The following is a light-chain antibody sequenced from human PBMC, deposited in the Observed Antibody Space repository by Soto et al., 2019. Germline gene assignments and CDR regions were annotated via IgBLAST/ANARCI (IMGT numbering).Light chain of an antibody. CDR2: DTS. V-gene: IGLV7-46*01. CDR1: TGAVTSGHY. J-gene: IGLJ1*01. Sequence: QAVVTQEPSLTVSPGGTVTLTYGSSTGAVTSGHYPYWFQQKPGQAPRTLIYDTSYRHSWTPARFSGSLLGGKAALTLSGAQSEDEADYYCLLSYSRPRGVFGTGTKVTVL. CDR3: LLSYSRPRGV.